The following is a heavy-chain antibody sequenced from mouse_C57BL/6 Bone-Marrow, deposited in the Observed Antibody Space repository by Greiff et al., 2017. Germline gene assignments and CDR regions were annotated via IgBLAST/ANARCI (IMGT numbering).Heavy chain of an antibody. Sequence: EVQLVESGGGLVKPGGSLKLSCAASGFTFSSYAMSWVRQTPEKRLEWVATISDGGSYTYYPDNVKGRFTIYRDNAKNNLYLQMSHLKSEDTAMYCGARQLGRFAYWGQGTLVTVSA. D-gene: IGHD4-1*02. CDR2: ISDGGSYT. V-gene: IGHV5-4*01. CDR1: GFTFSSYA. J-gene: IGHJ3*01. CDR3: ARQLGRFAY.